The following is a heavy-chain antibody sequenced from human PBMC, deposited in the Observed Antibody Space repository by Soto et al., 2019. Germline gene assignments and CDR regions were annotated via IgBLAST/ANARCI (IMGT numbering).Heavy chain of an antibody. D-gene: IGHD5-12*01. CDR2: IYYSGST. J-gene: IGHJ5*02. Sequence: SETLSLTCTVSGGSISSSSYYWGWIRQPPGKGLEWIGSIYYSGSTYYNPSLKSRVTISVDTSKNQFSLKLSSVTAADTAVYYCARLYVEMATISWFDPWGQGTLVTVSS. CDR1: GGSISSSSYY. V-gene: IGHV4-39*01. CDR3: ARLYVEMATISWFDP.